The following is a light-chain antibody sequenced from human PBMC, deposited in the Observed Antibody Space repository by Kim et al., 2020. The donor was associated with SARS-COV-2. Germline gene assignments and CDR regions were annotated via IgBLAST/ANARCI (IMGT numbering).Light chain of an antibody. J-gene: IGKJ2*01. V-gene: IGKV1-33*01. CDR1: QDISNY. Sequence: DIQMTQSPSSLPASVGDRVTITCQARQDISNYLNWYQQKPGKAPKLLIYDASNLETGVPSRFSGSGSGTHFTFTISSLQPEDIATYYCQQYDDFPYTFGQGTKLEI. CDR3: QQYDDFPYT. CDR2: DAS.